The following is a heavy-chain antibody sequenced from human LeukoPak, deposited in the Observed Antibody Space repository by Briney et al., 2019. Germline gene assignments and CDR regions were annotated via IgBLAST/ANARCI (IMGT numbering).Heavy chain of an antibody. J-gene: IGHJ4*02. CDR3: ARDESSGWYEGSYFDY. CDR1: GFTFSSYW. Sequence: GGSLRLSCAASGFTFSSYWMSWVRQAPGKGLEWVANIKQDGSEKYYVDSVKGRFTISRDNAKNSLYLQMNSLRAEDTAVYCCARDESSGWYEGSYFDYWGQGTLVTVSS. D-gene: IGHD6-19*01. CDR2: IKQDGSEK. V-gene: IGHV3-7*01.